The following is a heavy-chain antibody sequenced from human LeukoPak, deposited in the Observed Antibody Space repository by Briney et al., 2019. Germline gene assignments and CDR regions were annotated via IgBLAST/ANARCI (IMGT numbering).Heavy chain of an antibody. CDR1: GGSISSYY. V-gene: IGHV4-4*07. CDR3: ARWKGGGSGSHRRDYYGMDV. CDR2: IYTSGNT. D-gene: IGHD3-10*01. Sequence: PSETLSLTCTVSGGSISSYYWSWIRQPAGKGLEWIGRIYTSGNTNYNPSLKSRVTMSVDTSKNQFSLKLSSVTAADTAVYYCARWKGGGSGSHRRDYYGMDVWGQGTTVTVSS. J-gene: IGHJ6*02.